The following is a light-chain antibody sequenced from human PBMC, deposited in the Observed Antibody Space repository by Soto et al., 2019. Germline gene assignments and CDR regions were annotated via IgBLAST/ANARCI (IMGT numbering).Light chain of an antibody. J-gene: IGKJ1*01. CDR2: GAS. Sequence: DIQMTQSPSTLSASVGDRVTITCRASQSISSWLAWYQLKPGKPPRLLIYGASSLQSGVPSRFSGSGSGTDFTLTISSLQPEDSATYSCQQSYNSPQTFGEGTKVDIK. V-gene: IGKV1-39*01. CDR1: QSISSW. CDR3: QQSYNSPQT.